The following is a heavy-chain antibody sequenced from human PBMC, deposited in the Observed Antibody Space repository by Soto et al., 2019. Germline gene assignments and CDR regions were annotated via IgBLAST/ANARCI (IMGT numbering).Heavy chain of an antibody. CDR3: AKEGLYKALDY. CDR1: GFTFKSYG. J-gene: IGHJ4*02. V-gene: IGHV3-30*18. CDR2: ISYDGNNK. D-gene: IGHD1-1*01. Sequence: QVQLVESGGGVVQPGRSLRLSCAASGFTFKSYGMHWVRQAPGKGLERVAVISYDGNNKYYADSVKGRVTISRDIPKNTLYLQLNSLRAEDTAVYYCAKEGLYKALDYWGQGTLVTVSS.